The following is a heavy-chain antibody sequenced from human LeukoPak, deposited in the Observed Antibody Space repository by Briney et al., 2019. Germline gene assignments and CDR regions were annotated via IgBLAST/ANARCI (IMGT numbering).Heavy chain of an antibody. D-gene: IGHD3-10*01. CDR1: GYTFTSYA. V-gene: IGHV7-4-1*02. CDR2: INTNTGNP. Sequence: ASVKVSCKASGYTFTSYAMKWVRQAPGQGLEWMGWINTNTGNPTYAQGFTGRFVFSLDTSVSTAYLQISSLKAEDTAVYYCARVSWPPGSSWYYFDYWGQGTLVTVSS. CDR3: ARVSWPPGSSWYYFDY. J-gene: IGHJ4*02.